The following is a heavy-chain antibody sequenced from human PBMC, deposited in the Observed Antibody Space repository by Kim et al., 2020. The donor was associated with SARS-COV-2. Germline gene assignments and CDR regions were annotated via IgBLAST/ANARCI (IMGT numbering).Heavy chain of an antibody. CDR2: K. D-gene: IGHD7-27*01. J-gene: IGHJ4*02. V-gene: IGHV3-7*03. CDR3: ARGSGDSYFDY. Sequence: KYYVDSVKGRFTISRDNAKNSLYLQMNSLRAEDTAVYYCARGSGDSYFDYWGQGTLVTVSS.